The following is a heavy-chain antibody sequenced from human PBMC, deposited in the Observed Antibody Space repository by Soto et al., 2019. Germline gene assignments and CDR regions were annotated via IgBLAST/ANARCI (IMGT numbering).Heavy chain of an antibody. Sequence: GGSLRLSCAASGFTFSNAWMSWVRQAPGKGLEWVGRIKSKTDGGTTDYAAPVKGRFTISRDDSKNTLYLQMNSLKTEDTAVYYCTTPPYGSGSYWYYYYYMDVWGKGTTVTVSS. CDR2: IKSKTDGGTT. J-gene: IGHJ6*03. CDR1: GFTFSNAW. D-gene: IGHD3-10*01. CDR3: TTPPYGSGSYWYYYYYMDV. V-gene: IGHV3-15*01.